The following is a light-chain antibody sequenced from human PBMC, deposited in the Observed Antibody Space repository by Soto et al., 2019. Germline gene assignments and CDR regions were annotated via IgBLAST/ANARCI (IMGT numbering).Light chain of an antibody. V-gene: IGKV1-39*01. J-gene: IGKJ1*01. CDR3: QQSKT. CDR1: QSFSRY. CDR2: DAS. Sequence: DIQMTQSPSSLSSSVGDRVTITCRASQSFSRYLNWYQHKPGKAPKLLIYDASSLQTGVTSRVSGSGSGTDFTLTMTSLQPEYFATYYCQQSKTFGQGTKVEIK.